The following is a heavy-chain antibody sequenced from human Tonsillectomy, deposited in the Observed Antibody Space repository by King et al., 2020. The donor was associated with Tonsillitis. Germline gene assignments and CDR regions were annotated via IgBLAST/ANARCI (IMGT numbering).Heavy chain of an antibody. CDR3: ARDNWGSSYFDY. CDR2: IWYDGSNK. J-gene: IGHJ4*02. V-gene: IGHV3-33*01. Sequence: VQLVESGGGVVQPGRSLRLSCAASGFTFSSYGMHWVRQAPGKGLEWVAVIWYDGSNKYYADSVKGRFTISRDNSKNTLYLQMNSLRAEDTAVYYCARDNWGSSYFDYWGQGTLVTVSS. D-gene: IGHD7-27*01. CDR1: GFTFSSYG.